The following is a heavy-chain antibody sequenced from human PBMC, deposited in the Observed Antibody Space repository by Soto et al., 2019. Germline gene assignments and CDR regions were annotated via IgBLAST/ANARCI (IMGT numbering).Heavy chain of an antibody. CDR2: INPNSGGT. J-gene: IGHJ4*02. D-gene: IGHD1-1*01. CDR1: GYTFTGYY. CDR3: ARGHTLVWTQGWIDY. V-gene: IGHV1-2*04. Sequence: QVQLVQSGAEVKKPGASVKVSCKASGYTFTGYYMHWVRQAPGQGLEWMGWINPNSGGTNYAQKFQGWVTMTRDTSISTAYMELSRLRSDDTAVYYCARGHTLVWTQGWIDYWCQGTLVTVSS.